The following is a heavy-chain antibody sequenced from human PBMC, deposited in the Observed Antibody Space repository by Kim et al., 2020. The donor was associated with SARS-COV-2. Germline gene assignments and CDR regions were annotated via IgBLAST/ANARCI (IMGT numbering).Heavy chain of an antibody. J-gene: IGHJ6*02. D-gene: IGHD5-12*01. Sequence: ASVKVSCKASGYTFTSYYMHWVRQAPRQGLEWMGIINPSGGSTSYAQKFQGRVTMTRDTSTSTVYMELSSLRSEDTAVYYCARDPEEMATIRLESYYYYGMDVWGQGTTVTVSS. V-gene: IGHV1-46*01. CDR2: INPSGGST. CDR3: ARDPEEMATIRLESYYYYGMDV. CDR1: GYTFTSYY.